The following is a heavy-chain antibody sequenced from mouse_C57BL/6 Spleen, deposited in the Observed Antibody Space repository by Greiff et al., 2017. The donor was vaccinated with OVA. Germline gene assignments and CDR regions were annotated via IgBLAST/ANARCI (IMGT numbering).Heavy chain of an antibody. CDR3: VIYYDYDDGVFDY. J-gene: IGHJ2*01. D-gene: IGHD2-4*01. Sequence: VQLQQPGAELVRPGTSVKLSCKASGYTFTSYWMHWVKQRPGQGLEWIGVIDPSDSYTNYNQKFKGKATLTVDTSSSTAYMQLSSLTSEDSAVYYCVIYYDYDDGVFDYWGQGTTLTVSS. CDR2: IDPSDSYT. V-gene: IGHV1-59*01. CDR1: GYTFTSYW.